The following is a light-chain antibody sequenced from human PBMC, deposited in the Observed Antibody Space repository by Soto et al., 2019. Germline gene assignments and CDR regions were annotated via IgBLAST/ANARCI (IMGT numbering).Light chain of an antibody. CDR2: GAS. CDR3: QQYCSSLFT. Sequence: DIVLTQSPGTLSLSPGERATLSCRVSQSVSSKYLAWYHQKPGQAPRVLIYGASIRATVIPERFSGGGSGTAFTLTITRLEPEDFAVYYCQQYCSSLFTFGPGTKVDIK. CDR1: QSVSSKY. J-gene: IGKJ3*01. V-gene: IGKV3-20*01.